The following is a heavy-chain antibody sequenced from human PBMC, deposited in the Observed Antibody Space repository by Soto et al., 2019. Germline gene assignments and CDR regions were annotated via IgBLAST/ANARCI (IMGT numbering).Heavy chain of an antibody. CDR2: ISYDGSNK. CDR1: GFTFSSYA. D-gene: IGHD6-6*01. Sequence: GGSLRLSCAASGFTFSSYAMHWVRQAPGKGLEWVAVISYDGSNKYYADSVKGRFTISRDNSKNTLYLQMNSLRAEDTAVYYCARGAGSSSWGYYYGMDGWGQGTTVTVSS. J-gene: IGHJ6*02. CDR3: ARGAGSSSWGYYYGMDG. V-gene: IGHV3-30-3*01.